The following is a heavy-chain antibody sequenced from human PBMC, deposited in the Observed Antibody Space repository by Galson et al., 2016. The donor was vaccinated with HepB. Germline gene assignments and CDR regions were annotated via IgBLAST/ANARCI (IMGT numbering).Heavy chain of an antibody. D-gene: IGHD6-6*01. V-gene: IGHV3-11*01. Sequence: SLRLSCAASGFNFNDYYMSWIRQAPGKGLEWDSVKGRFTISRDNGKNSLYLEMNSLRAENTAVYSCVRGPRLGQLLSLHQGPIGLPPGTLLQEHLWG. CDR1: GFNFNDYY. J-gene: IGHJ6*01. CDR3: VRGPRLGQLLSLHQGPIGLPPGTLLQEHL.